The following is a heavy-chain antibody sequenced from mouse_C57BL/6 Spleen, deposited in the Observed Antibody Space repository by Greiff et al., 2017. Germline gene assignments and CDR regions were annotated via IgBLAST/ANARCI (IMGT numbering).Heavy chain of an antibody. D-gene: IGHD3-2*02. Sequence: QVHVKQSGAELAKPGASVKLSCKASGYTFTSYWMHWVKQRPGQGLEWIGYINPSSGYTKYNQKFKDKDTLTADKSSSTAYMQLSSLTYEDSAVYYCARPQLRSPGCAYWGEGTLGTVSA. CDR1: GYTFTSYW. CDR2: INPSSGYT. V-gene: IGHV1-7*01. CDR3: ARPQLRSPGCAY. J-gene: IGHJ3*01.